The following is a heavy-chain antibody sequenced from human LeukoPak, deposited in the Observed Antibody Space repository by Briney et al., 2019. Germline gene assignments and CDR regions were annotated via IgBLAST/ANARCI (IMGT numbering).Heavy chain of an antibody. CDR3: ARVETFDHPFDH. J-gene: IGHJ4*02. Sequence: ASVKVSCKASGYSFTNFVISWVRQAPGQGLEWMGWISSYNGNTNYVQKLQDRVTMTTDTSTSTAYMELRSLRSDDTAVYYCARVETFDHPFDHWGQGTLVTVSS. D-gene: IGHD3-16*01. CDR1: GYSFTNFV. V-gene: IGHV1-18*01. CDR2: ISSYNGNT.